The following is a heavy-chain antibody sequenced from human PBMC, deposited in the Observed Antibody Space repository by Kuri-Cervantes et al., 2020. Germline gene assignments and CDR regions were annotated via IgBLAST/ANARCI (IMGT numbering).Heavy chain of an antibody. V-gene: IGHV1-18*01. D-gene: IGHD4-23*01. CDR3: ARGLAPTTVVTPSGFDY. Sequence: ASVKVSCKASGYTFTSYGISGVRQAPGQGLEWMGWISSYNGNTNYAQKLQGRVTMTTDTSTGTAYMELRSLRSDDTAVYYCARGLAPTTVVTPSGFDYWGQGTLVTVSS. CDR1: GYTFTSYG. CDR2: ISSYNGNT. J-gene: IGHJ4*02.